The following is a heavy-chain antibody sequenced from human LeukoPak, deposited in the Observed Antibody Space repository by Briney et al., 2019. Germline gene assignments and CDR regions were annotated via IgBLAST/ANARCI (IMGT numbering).Heavy chain of an antibody. CDR3: ARHDRIIASPLV. Sequence: PSETLSLTCIVSGGSISSSSYNWGWIRQPPGKGLEWIGSIYYSGTTYYNPSLRSQLTISVDTSKNQFSLKLSSVTAADTAVYYCARHDRIIASPLVWGQGTLVTVSS. V-gene: IGHV4-39*01. D-gene: IGHD6-13*01. J-gene: IGHJ4*02. CDR1: GGSISSSSYN. CDR2: IYYSGTT.